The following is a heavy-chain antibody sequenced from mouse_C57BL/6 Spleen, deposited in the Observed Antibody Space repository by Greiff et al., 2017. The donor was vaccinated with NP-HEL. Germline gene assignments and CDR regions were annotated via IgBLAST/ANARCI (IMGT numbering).Heavy chain of an antibody. CDR3: ARKGAGYGKGY. CDR1: GYTFTSYW. D-gene: IGHD2-10*02. J-gene: IGHJ2*01. V-gene: IGHV1-55*01. Sequence: QVQLKQPGAELVKPGASVKMSCKASGYTFTSYWITWVKQRPGQGLEWIGDIYPGSGSTNYNEKFKSKATLTVDTSSSTAYMQLSSLTSEDSAVYYCARKGAGYGKGYWGQGTTLTVSS. CDR2: IYPGSGST.